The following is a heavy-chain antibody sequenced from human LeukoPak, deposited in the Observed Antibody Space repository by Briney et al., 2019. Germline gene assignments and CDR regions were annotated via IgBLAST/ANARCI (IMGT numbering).Heavy chain of an antibody. J-gene: IGHJ4*02. CDR2: ISYDGSNK. CDR1: GFTFSTYA. CDR3: ARALYSSSWHGFDY. Sequence: GRSLRLSCAASGFTFSTYAMHWVRQAPGKGLEWVAVISYDGSNKYYADSVKGRFTISRDNSKNTLYLQMNSLRPEDTAVYYCARALYSSSWHGFDYWGQGSLVTVSS. V-gene: IGHV3-30-3*01. D-gene: IGHD6-13*01.